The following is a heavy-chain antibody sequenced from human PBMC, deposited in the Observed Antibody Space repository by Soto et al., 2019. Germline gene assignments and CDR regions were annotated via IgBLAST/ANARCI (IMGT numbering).Heavy chain of an antibody. D-gene: IGHD2-2*01. CDR3: ARVPILVPAAPDAFDI. CDR2: IYHSGST. V-gene: IGHV4-38-2*01. CDR1: GYSISSGYY. J-gene: IGHJ3*02. Sequence: SETLSLTCAVSGYSISSGYYWGWIRQPPGKGLEWIGSIYHSGSTYYNPSLKSRVTISVDTSKNQFSLKLSSVTAADTAVYYCARVPILVPAAPDAFDIWGQGTMVTVS.